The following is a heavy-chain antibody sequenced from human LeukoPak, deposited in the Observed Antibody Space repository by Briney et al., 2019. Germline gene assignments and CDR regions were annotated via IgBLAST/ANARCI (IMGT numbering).Heavy chain of an antibody. CDR1: GFTFSSYA. Sequence: GGSLRLSCAASGFTFSSYAMSWVRQAPGKGLEWVSAISGSSGSTCYADSVKGRFTISRDNSKNSLYLQMNSLRAEDTAVYYYAKVKLLVGRYSYGMVDYWGQETLVTVFS. CDR3: AKVKLLVGRYSYGMVDY. CDR2: ISGSSGST. V-gene: IGHV3-23*01. J-gene: IGHJ4*02. D-gene: IGHD5-18*01.